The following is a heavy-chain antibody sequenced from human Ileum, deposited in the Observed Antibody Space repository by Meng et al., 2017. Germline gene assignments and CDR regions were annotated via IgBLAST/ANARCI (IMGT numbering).Heavy chain of an antibody. J-gene: IGHJ2*01. CDR3: ARDSDTSGRHWYFDL. V-gene: IGHV3-33*01. CDR2: LWADESNQ. CDR1: GFTLRNHG. D-gene: IGHD6-19*01. Sequence: VSLVESGWGVGLPGRSPRLSFAASGFTLRNHGMHWGRQAPCKGLELGALLWADESNQNYADSVKGRFTISKDKSKNTLYLQMNSLRAEDTAVYYCARDSDTSGRHWYFDLWGRGTLVTVSS.